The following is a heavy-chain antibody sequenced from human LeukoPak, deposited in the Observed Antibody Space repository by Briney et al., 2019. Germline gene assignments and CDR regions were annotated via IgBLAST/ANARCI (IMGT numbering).Heavy chain of an antibody. CDR1: GFTFSSYG. D-gene: IGHD3-16*01. CDR3: ARDGGLDYSYAMDV. J-gene: IGHJ6*02. V-gene: IGHV3-48*03. CDR2: TSSSGSAI. Sequence: GGSLRLSCAGSGFTFSSYGMDWVRQTPGKGLEWASYTSSSGSAIYYADSVKGRFSISRDNAKNSLFLQMNSLRAEDTAIYYCARDGGLDYSYAMDVWGQGTTVTVSS.